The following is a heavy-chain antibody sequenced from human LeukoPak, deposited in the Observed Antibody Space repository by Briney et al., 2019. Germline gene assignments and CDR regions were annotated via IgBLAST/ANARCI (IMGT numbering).Heavy chain of an antibody. CDR1: GFTFSSYA. CDR3: ARAMIRLPDIVVVPAAIGDLDY. J-gene: IGHJ4*02. D-gene: IGHD2-2*02. V-gene: IGHV3-23*01. CDR2: ISGSGGST. Sequence: GGSLRLSCAASGFTFSSYAMSWVRQAPGKGLEWVSAISGSGGSTYHADSVKGRFTISRDNSKNTLYLQMNSLRAEDTAVYYCARAMIRLPDIVVVPAAIGDLDYWGQGTLVTVSS.